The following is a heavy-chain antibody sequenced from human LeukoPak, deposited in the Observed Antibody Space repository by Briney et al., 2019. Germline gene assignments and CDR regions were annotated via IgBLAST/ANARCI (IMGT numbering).Heavy chain of an antibody. CDR2: ISYDGRNI. V-gene: IGHV3-30*18. D-gene: IGHD2-2*01. Sequence: GGSLRLSCAASGFTFNNYGMHWVRQAPGKGLEWVAVISYDGRNIHYPDSVKGRFTISRDISTDTLWLQMDSLRAEDTAVYYCAKGPLRGTAAAIDYWGQGTLVTVSS. CDR1: GFTFNNYG. J-gene: IGHJ4*02. CDR3: AKGPLRGTAAAIDY.